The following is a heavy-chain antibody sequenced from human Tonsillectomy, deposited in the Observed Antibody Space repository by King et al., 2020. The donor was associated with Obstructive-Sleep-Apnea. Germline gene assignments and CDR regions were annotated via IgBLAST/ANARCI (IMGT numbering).Heavy chain of an antibody. CDR1: GGSISSGGYY. V-gene: IGHV4-31*03. Sequence: VQLQESGPGLVKPSQTLSLTCTVSGGSISSGGYYWSWIRQHPGKGLEWIGDIYYSGSTYYNPSLKSRVTISVDTSKNQFSLKLSSVTAADTAVYYCARDRCCPGSFDYWGQGTLVTVSS. J-gene: IGHJ4*02. CDR3: ARDRCCPGSFDY. CDR2: IYYSGST. D-gene: IGHD2-15*01.